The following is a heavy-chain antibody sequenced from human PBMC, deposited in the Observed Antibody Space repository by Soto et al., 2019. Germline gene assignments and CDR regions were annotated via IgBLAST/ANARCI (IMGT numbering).Heavy chain of an antibody. V-gene: IGHV1-2*04. Sequence: SVKLSCKASGYTFTGYYMHWVRQAPGQGLEWMGWINPNSGGTNYAQKFQGWVTMTRDTSISTAYMELSRLRSEDTGVNCCERAQYSGYDSDYRGQRILGSLSS. CDR3: ERAQYSGYDSDY. CDR1: GYTFTGYY. D-gene: IGHD5-12*01. CDR2: INPNSGGT. J-gene: IGHJ4*02.